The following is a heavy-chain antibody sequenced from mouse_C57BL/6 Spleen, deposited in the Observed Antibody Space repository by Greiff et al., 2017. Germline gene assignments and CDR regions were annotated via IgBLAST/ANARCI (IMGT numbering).Heavy chain of an antibody. Sequence: QVQLQQPGAELVKPGASVKLSCKASGYTFTSYWMHWVKQRPGRGLEWIGRIDPTSGGTKYNEKFKSKATLTVDKPSSTAYMKLSSLTSEDSAVYYCARDTTVVEDWYFDVWGTGTTVTVSS. CDR2: IDPTSGGT. D-gene: IGHD1-1*01. J-gene: IGHJ1*03. CDR3: ARDTTVVEDWYFDV. V-gene: IGHV1-72*01. CDR1: GYTFTSYW.